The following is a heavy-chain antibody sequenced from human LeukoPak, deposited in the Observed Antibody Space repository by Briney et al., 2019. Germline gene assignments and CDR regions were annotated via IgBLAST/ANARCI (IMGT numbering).Heavy chain of an antibody. CDR1: GFTFSDYY. J-gene: IGHJ4*02. CDR2: ISSSSSYT. Sequence: PGGSLRLSCAASGFTFSDYYMSCIRQAPGKGLEWVSYISSSSSYTNYADSVKGRFTISRDNAKNSLYLQMNSLRAEDTAVYYCARVGNGDLFFDYWGQGTLVTVSS. CDR3: ARVGNGDLFFDY. D-gene: IGHD4-17*01. V-gene: IGHV3-11*05.